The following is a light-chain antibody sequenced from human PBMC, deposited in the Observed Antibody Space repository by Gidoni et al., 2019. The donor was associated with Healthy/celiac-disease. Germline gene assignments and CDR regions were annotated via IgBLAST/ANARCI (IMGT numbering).Light chain of an antibody. CDR3: QQYGSSPLT. Sequence: EIVLTQSPGTLSLSPGERATLSCRASQSVSSSYLAWYQQKPGQAPRLLLYGASSSATGIPDRFSGSWSGTDFTLTISRLETEDLAVYYCQQYGSSPLTFGPGTKVDIK. CDR1: QSVSSSY. CDR2: GAS. J-gene: IGKJ3*01. V-gene: IGKV3-20*01.